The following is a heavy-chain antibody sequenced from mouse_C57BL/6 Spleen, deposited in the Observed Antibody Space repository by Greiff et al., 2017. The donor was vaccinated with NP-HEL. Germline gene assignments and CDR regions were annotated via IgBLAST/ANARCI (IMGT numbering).Heavy chain of an antibody. CDR2: ISDGGSYT. J-gene: IGHJ2*01. Sequence: EVQRVESGGGLVKPGGSLKLSCAASGFTFSSYAMSWVRQTPEKRLEWVATISDGGSYTYYPDNVKGRFTISRDNAKNNLYLQMSHLKSEDTAMYYCARAAWDYDKGVFDYWGQGTTLTVSS. V-gene: IGHV5-4*01. D-gene: IGHD2-4*01. CDR1: GFTFSSYA. CDR3: ARAAWDYDKGVFDY.